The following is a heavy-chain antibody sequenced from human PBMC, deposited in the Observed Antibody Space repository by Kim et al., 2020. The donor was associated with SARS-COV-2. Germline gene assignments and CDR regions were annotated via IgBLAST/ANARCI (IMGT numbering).Heavy chain of an antibody. CDR2: ISGSGGST. V-gene: IGHV3-23*01. CDR1: GFTFSSYA. Sequence: GGSLRLSCAASGFTFSSYAMSWVRQAPGKGLEWVSAISGSGGSTYYADSVKGRFTISRDNSKNTLYLQMNSLRAEDTAVYYCAKDRALPVGATIDAAFDIWGQGTMVTVSS. CDR3: AKDRALPVGATIDAAFDI. D-gene: IGHD1-26*01. J-gene: IGHJ3*02.